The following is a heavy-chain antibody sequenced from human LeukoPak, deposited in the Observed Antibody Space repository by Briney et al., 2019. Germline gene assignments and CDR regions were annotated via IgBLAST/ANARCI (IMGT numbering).Heavy chain of an antibody. Sequence: PSETLSLTCTVSGGSISGYYWSWIRQPPGKGLEWIGEINHSGSTNYNPSLKSRVTISVDTSKNQFSLKLSSVTAADTAVYYCARGLYDYVWGSYRTGFDYWGQGTLVTVSS. V-gene: IGHV4-34*01. D-gene: IGHD3-16*02. CDR3: ARGLYDYVWGSYRTGFDY. CDR1: GGSISGYY. CDR2: INHSGST. J-gene: IGHJ4*02.